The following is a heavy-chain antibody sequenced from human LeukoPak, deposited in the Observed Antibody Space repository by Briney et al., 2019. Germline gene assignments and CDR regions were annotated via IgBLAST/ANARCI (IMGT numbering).Heavy chain of an antibody. Sequence: SGPTLVNPTQTLTLTCTFSGFSLSTSGVGVGWIRQPPGKALEWLALIYWNDDKRYSPSLKSRLTITKDTSKNQVVLTMTNMDPVDTATYYCAHSQLTVKDFWSGYYSTENWFDLWGQGTLVTVSS. CDR1: GFSLSTSGVG. CDR3: AHSQLTVKDFWSGYYSTENWFDL. CDR2: IYWNDDK. V-gene: IGHV2-5*01. J-gene: IGHJ5*02. D-gene: IGHD3-3*01.